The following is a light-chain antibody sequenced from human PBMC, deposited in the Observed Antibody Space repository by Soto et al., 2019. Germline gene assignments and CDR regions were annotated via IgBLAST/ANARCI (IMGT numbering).Light chain of an antibody. CDR1: SSDVGGYNY. J-gene: IGLJ2*01. CDR2: DVS. V-gene: IGLV2-14*01. Sequence: QSALTQPASVSGSPGQSISISCTGTSSDVGGYNYVSWYQQHPGKAPKLMIYDVSNRHSGVSNRFSGSKSDNTTSLTISGLQAEDEADYYCSSYTSSSTPVVFGGGTKLTVL. CDR3: SSYTSSSTPVV.